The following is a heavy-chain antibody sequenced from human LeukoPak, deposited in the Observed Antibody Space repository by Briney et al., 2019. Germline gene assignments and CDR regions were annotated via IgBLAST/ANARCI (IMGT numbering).Heavy chain of an antibody. Sequence: PGGSLTLSCAASGFTFSSYGMHWVRQAPGKGLEWVAIIWYDGSNKYYADSVTGRFTISRDNSKNTLFMQMNSLRAEDTAVYYCARDKGVNGWYGDYWGQGTLVTVSS. V-gene: IGHV3-33*01. D-gene: IGHD6-19*01. J-gene: IGHJ4*02. CDR3: ARDKGVNGWYGDY. CDR2: IWYDGSNK. CDR1: GFTFSSYG.